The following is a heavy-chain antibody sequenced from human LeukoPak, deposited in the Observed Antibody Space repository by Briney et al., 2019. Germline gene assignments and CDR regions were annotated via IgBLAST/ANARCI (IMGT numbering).Heavy chain of an antibody. J-gene: IGHJ4*02. CDR2: IVSDGSNT. CDR3: ARGRPHGNDY. Sequence: GGSLRLSCAASGFSFSSYWMNWVRQDPGKGMVWVSRIVSDGSNTNYADSVKGRFTISRDNAKNTLYLQMNSLRVVDTAVYYCARGRPHGNDYWGQGTLVTVSS. D-gene: IGHD4-23*01. V-gene: IGHV3-74*01. CDR1: GFSFSSYW.